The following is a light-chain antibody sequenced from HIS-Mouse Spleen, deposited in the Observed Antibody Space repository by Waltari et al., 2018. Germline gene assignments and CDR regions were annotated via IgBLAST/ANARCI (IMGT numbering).Light chain of an antibody. CDR1: SSDVGVYNY. CDR3: SSYTSSSFNVV. Sequence: QSALTQPASVSGSPGQSITISCPGTSSDVGVYNYVSWYQQHPGKAPQLMIYDVSNRPSGVSNRFSGSKSGNTASLTISGLQAEDEADYYCSSYTSSSFNVVFGGGTKLTVL. J-gene: IGLJ2*01. V-gene: IGLV2-14*03. CDR2: DVS.